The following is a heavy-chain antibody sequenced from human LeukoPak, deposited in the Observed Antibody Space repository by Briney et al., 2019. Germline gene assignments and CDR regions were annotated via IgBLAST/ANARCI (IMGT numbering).Heavy chain of an antibody. V-gene: IGHV3-23*01. D-gene: IGHD3-10*01. CDR1: GFTFSSYA. CDR2: ISGSGGST. J-gene: IGHJ4*02. Sequence: HPGGSLRLSCAASGFTFSSYAMSWARQAPGKGLEWVSAISGSGGSTYYADSVKGRFTISRDNSKNTLYLQMNSLRAEDTAVYYCAKDPYYYGSGSYFDYWGQGTLVTVSS. CDR3: AKDPYYYGSGSYFDY.